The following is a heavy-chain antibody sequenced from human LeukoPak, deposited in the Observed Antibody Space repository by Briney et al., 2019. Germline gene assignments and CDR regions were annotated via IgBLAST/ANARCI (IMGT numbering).Heavy chain of an antibody. D-gene: IGHD3-22*01. CDR2: ISYDGSNK. CDR1: GFTVSSNY. V-gene: IGHV3-30-3*01. J-gene: IGHJ4*02. Sequence: GGSLRLSCAASGFTVSSNYMSWVRQAPGKGLEWVAVISYDGSNKYYADSVKGRFTISRDNSKNTLYLQMNSLRAEDTAVYYCASAGGLYDSSGYPLDYWGQGTLVTVSS. CDR3: ASAGGLYDSSGYPLDY.